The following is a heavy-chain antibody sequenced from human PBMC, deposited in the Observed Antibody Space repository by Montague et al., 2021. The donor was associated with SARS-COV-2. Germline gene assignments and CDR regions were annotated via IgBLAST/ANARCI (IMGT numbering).Heavy chain of an antibody. CDR1: GDSDSSNTAA. Sequence: CAISGDSDSSNTAAWNWIRQSPSRGLEWLGRTYYRSKWYYDYAVSVKSRMTISPDTSKNQFSLQLSSVTPEDRAVYCCSRDPRYSLSWSFDYWGQGTLVTVSS. D-gene: IGHD6-13*01. CDR3: SRDPRYSLSWSFDY. CDR2: TYYRSKWYY. J-gene: IGHJ4*02. V-gene: IGHV6-1*01.